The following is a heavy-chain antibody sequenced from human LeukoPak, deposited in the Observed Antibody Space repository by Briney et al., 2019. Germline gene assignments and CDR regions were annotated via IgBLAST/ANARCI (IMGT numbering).Heavy chain of an antibody. Sequence: SETLSLTCAVYGGSFSGYYWSWIRQPPGKGLEWIGEINHSGSTNYNPSLKSRVTISVDTSKNQFSLKLSSVTAADTAVYYCARGSVPGDSSVYYSYWGQGTLVTVSS. J-gene: IGHJ4*02. CDR2: INHSGST. D-gene: IGHD3-22*01. V-gene: IGHV4-34*01. CDR1: GGSFSGYY. CDR3: ARGSVPGDSSVYYSY.